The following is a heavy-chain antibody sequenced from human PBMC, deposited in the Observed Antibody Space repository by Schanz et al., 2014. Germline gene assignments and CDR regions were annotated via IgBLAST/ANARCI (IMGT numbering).Heavy chain of an antibody. CDR2: ITYNGGTI. J-gene: IGHJ3*02. D-gene: IGHD3-10*01. Sequence: EVQLAESGGGLVQPGGSLRLSCTASGFTFSSYSMNWVRQAPGKGLEWISYITYNGGTIYYADSVKGRFTISRDNSKNTLYLQMNSLRAEDTAVYYCAKGRFGELSAFDIWGQGTMVTVSS. CDR3: AKGRFGELSAFDI. CDR1: GFTFSSYS. V-gene: IGHV3-48*01.